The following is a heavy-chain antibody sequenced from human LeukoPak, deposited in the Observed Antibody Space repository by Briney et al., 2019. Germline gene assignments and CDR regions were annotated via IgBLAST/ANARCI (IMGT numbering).Heavy chain of an antibody. Sequence: GGSLRPSCAASGFTFSSYWMHWVRQAPGKGLVWVSRINSDGSRTTYADSVKGRFTISRDNAKNTLCQHMNSLRAEDTAVYYCARDVQAGPGYWGQGTLVTVSS. CDR3: ARDVQAGPGY. CDR2: INSDGSRT. D-gene: IGHD6-19*01. V-gene: IGHV3-74*01. CDR1: GFTFSSYW. J-gene: IGHJ4*02.